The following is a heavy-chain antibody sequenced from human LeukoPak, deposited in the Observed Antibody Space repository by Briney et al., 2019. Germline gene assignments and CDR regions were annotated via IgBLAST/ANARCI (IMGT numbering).Heavy chain of an antibody. CDR3: ARVSSYGSGSYYHYYFDY. V-gene: IGHV3-53*01. CDR2: IYSGGTT. D-gene: IGHD3-10*01. J-gene: IGHJ4*02. Sequence: GGSLRLSCAASGLTFSNYMSWVRQAPGKGLEWVSVIYSGGTTSYADSVKGRFTISRDNSKNTLFLQLNSLRAEDTAVYYCARVSSYGSGSYYHYYFDYWGQGTLVTVSS. CDR1: GLTFSNY.